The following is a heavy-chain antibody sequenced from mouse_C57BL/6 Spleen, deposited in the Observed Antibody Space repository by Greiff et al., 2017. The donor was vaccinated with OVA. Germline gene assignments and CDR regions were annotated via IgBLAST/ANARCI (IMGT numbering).Heavy chain of an antibody. Sequence: VQLQQSGPELVKPGASVKISCKASGYTFTDYYMNWVKQSHGKSLEWIGDINPNNGGTSYNQKFKGKATLTVDKSSSTAYMELRSLTSEDSAVYYCARSGYDGYIDYWGQGTTLTVSS. CDR3: ARSGYDGYIDY. V-gene: IGHV1-26*01. J-gene: IGHJ2*01. CDR2: INPNNGGT. CDR1: GYTFTDYY. D-gene: IGHD2-3*01.